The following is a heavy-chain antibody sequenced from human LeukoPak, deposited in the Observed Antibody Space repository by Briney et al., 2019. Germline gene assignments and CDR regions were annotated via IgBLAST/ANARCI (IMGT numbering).Heavy chain of an antibody. V-gene: IGHV3-21*04. CDR1: GFTFNDYS. Sequence: GGSLRLSCAASGFTFNDYSMSWVRQALGKGLEWVSSISSTSNHIYYADSVKGRFTISRDNAKNSLYLQMNSLRSEDTAVYYCAAIKLAAAGPYWYFDLWGRGTLVTVSS. J-gene: IGHJ2*01. CDR2: ISSTSNHI. D-gene: IGHD6-13*01. CDR3: AAIKLAAAGPYWYFDL.